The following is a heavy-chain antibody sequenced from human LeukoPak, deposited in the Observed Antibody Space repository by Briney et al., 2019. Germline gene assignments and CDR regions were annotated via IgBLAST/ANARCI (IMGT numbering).Heavy chain of an antibody. J-gene: IGHJ4*02. V-gene: IGHV3-53*01. D-gene: IGHD2-2*01. CDR2: IYSGGST. Sequence: GGSLRLSCAASGFTVSSNYMSWVRQAPGKGLEWVSVIYSGGSTYYADSVKGRFTISRDNSKNTLYLQMNSLRAEDTALYYCARGLYQLLGPFDYWGQGTLVTVSS. CDR1: GFTVSSNY. CDR3: ARGLYQLLGPFDY.